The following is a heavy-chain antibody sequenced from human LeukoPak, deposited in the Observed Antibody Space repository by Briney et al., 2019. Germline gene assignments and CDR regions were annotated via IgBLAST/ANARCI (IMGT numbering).Heavy chain of an antibody. V-gene: IGHV3-9*01. CDR3: AKDWAWFGDPNGLGGAFDI. D-gene: IGHD3-10*01. CDR2: ISWNSGSI. CDR1: GFTFDDYA. J-gene: IGHJ3*02. Sequence: PGRSLRLSCAASGFTFDDYAMHWVRQAPRKGLEWVSGISWNSGSIGYADSVKGRFTISRDNAKSSLYLQMNSLRAEDTALYYCAKDWAWFGDPNGLGGAFDIWGQGTMVTVSS.